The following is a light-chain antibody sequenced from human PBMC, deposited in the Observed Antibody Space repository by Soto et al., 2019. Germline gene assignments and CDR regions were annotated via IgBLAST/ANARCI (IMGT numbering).Light chain of an antibody. CDR3: QQRSNWPRFT. CDR1: QSVSSY. Sequence: EIVLTQSPATLSLSPGERATLSCRASQSVSSYLAWYQQKPGQAPRLLIYDASNRATGIAARFSGSGSGTDFPLTISSLEAEDFAVYYCQQRSNWPRFTFGPGTKVDIK. CDR2: DAS. J-gene: IGKJ3*01. V-gene: IGKV3-11*01.